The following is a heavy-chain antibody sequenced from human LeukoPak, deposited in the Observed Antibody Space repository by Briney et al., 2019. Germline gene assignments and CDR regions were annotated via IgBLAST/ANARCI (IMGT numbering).Heavy chain of an antibody. CDR3: TGNYYGSGSYADFDY. CDR1: GFTFSGSA. CDR2: IRSTANGYAT. V-gene: IGHV3-73*01. J-gene: IGHJ4*02. D-gene: IGHD3-10*01. Sequence: GGSLRLSCAASGFTFSGSALHWVRQASGKGLEWVGRIRSTANGYATAYAASVKGRLTISRDDSKNTAYLQMDSLKPEDTAVYYCTGNYYGSGSYADFDYWGQGTLVTVSS.